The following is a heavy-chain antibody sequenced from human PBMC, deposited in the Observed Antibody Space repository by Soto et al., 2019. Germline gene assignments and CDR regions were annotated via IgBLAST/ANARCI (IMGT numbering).Heavy chain of an antibody. V-gene: IGHV3-21*01. J-gene: IGHJ4*02. Sequence: EVQLVESGGGLVKPGGSLRLSCAASGFTFSSYSMNWVCQAPGKGLEWVSSISSSSSYIYYADSVKGRFTISRDNAKNSLYLQMNSLRAEDTAVYYCARGLYGDYVSDYWGQGTLVTVSS. CDR2: ISSSSSYI. CDR3: ARGLYGDYVSDY. CDR1: GFTFSSYS. D-gene: IGHD4-17*01.